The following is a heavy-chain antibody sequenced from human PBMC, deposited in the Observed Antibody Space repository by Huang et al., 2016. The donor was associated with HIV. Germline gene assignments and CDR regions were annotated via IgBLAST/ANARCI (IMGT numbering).Heavy chain of an antibody. J-gene: IGHJ5*01. D-gene: IGHD5-18*01. CDR2: ISYTGTT. Sequence: QVQLQESGPGLVKPSETVSVTCTVPDDVTSNSYWGWIRQSPGRGREWLGSISYTGTTNETPSLKSRVTIALATSKNQFSLTLSAVTAADTAVYFCARGGFNYGSFWDSWGQGTLVTVSS. CDR3: ARGGFNYGSFWDS. CDR1: DDVTSNSY. V-gene: IGHV4-59*01.